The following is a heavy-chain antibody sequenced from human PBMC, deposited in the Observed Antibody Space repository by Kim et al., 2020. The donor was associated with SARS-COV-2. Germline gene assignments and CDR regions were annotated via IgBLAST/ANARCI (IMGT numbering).Heavy chain of an antibody. CDR2: IKQDGSEK. J-gene: IGHJ4*02. D-gene: IGHD3-9*01. CDR3: ARDRGSSYYDILTGYYNPLDY. Sequence: GGSLRLSCVASGFTFSSYWMSWVRQAPGKGLEWVANIKQDGSEKNYVDSVKGRFTISRDNAKNSLYLQMNSLRVEDTAVYYCARDRGSSYYDILTGYYNPLDYWGQGTLVTVSS. CDR1: GFTFSSYW. V-gene: IGHV3-7*01.